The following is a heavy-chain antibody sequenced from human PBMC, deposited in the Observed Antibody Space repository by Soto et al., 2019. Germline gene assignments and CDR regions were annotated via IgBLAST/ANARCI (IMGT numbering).Heavy chain of an antibody. D-gene: IGHD1-1*01. CDR2: IYYSGST. CDR1: GGSISSYY. Sequence: QVQLQESGPGLVKPSETLSLTCTVSGGSISSYYWSWIRQPPGKGLEWIGYIYYSGSTNYNPSLKSRVTISVDTSKNQFYLKLSSVTAADTAVYYCARGGGWNDGGYYYGMDVWGQGTTVTVSS. V-gene: IGHV4-59*08. J-gene: IGHJ6*02. CDR3: ARGGGWNDGGYYYGMDV.